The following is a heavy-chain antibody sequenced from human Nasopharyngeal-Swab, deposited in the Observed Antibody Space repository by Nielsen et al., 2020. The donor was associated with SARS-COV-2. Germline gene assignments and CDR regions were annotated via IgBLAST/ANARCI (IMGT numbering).Heavy chain of an antibody. D-gene: IGHD6-25*01. Sequence: SCAVSGGSISSSNWWSWVRQPPGKGLEWIGEIYHSGSTNYNPSLKSRVTISVDTSKNQFSLKLSSVTAADTAVYYCARGGIAARVFPFDYWGQGTLVTVSS. J-gene: IGHJ4*02. CDR2: IYHSGST. CDR1: GGSISSSNW. CDR3: ARGGIAARVFPFDY. V-gene: IGHV4-4*02.